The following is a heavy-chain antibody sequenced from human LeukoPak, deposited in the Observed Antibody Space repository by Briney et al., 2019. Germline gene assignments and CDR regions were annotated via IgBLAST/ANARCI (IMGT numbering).Heavy chain of an antibody. CDR3: ARDSTTSHCFDY. CDR2: ISYDGSNK. Sequence: PGGSLRLSCAASGSTFDDYAMHWVRHAPGKGLEWVAVISYDGSNKYYADSVKGRFTISRDNSKNTLYLQMNSLRAEDTAVYYCARDSTTSHCFDYWGQGTLVTVSS. CDR1: GSTFDDYA. V-gene: IGHV3-30*04. J-gene: IGHJ4*02. D-gene: IGHD2-2*01.